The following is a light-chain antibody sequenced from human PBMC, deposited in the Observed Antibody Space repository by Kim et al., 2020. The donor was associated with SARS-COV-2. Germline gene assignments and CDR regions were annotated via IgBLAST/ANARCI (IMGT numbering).Light chain of an antibody. CDR2: DAS. Sequence: LSPGDRATLSCRASQNIDTYLAWYQQRPGQAPRLLVYDASNRATGVPDRFSGSGSGTDFTLTISSLEPGDFAVYYCQQYASSPFTFGGGTKVDIK. J-gene: IGKJ4*01. CDR1: QNIDTY. CDR3: QQYASSPFT. V-gene: IGKV3-20*01.